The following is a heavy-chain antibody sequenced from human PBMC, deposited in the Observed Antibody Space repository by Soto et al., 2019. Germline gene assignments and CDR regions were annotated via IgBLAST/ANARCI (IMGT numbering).Heavy chain of an antibody. V-gene: IGHV4-61*01. CDR1: GGAASSGTYY. J-gene: IGHJ5*02. Sequence: SETLSLTCTVSGGAASSGTYYWSWIRQPPGKGLEWIGHIYFTGSTNYNPSLKSRVTMSLDTSRNQFSLKLSSVTAADTAVYYCTRGPPRVQWFDPWGLGTLVTVSS. CDR3: TRGPPRVQWFDP. CDR2: IYFTGST.